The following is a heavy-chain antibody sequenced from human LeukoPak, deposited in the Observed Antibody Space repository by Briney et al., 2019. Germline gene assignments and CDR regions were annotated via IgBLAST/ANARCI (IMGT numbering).Heavy chain of an antibody. CDR3: AKDLAYCSGGSCPFPLDY. J-gene: IGHJ4*02. Sequence: GGSLRLSCAASGFTVGSNYMNWVRQAPGKGLEWVSVIYSGGGTYYADSVKGRFTISRDNSKNTLYLQMNSLRAEDTAVYYCAKDLAYCSGGSCPFPLDYWGQGTLVTVSS. V-gene: IGHV3-53*01. CDR1: GFTVGSNY. D-gene: IGHD2-15*01. CDR2: IYSGGGT.